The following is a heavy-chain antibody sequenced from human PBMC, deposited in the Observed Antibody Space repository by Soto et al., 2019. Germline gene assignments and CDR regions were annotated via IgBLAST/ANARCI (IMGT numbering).Heavy chain of an antibody. V-gene: IGHV3-33*01. J-gene: IGHJ4*02. CDR2: IWYDGSNK. Sequence: GGSLRLSCAASGFTFSSYGMHWVRQAPGKGLEWVAVIWYDGSNKYYADSVKGRFTISRDNSKNTLYLQMNSLRAEDTAVYYCAREDNTIFGVVINHFDYWGQGTLVTVSS. CDR1: GFTFSSYG. CDR3: AREDNTIFGVVINHFDY. D-gene: IGHD3-3*01.